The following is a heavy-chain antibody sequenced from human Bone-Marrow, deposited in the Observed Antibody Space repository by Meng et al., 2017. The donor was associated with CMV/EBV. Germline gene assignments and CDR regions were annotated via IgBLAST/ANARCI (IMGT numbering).Heavy chain of an antibody. CDR2: ISYDGSNK. D-gene: IGHD1-26*01. V-gene: IGHV3-30*18. Sequence: TFSSYGMHWFRQAPGKGLEWVAVISYDGSNKYYADSVKGRFTISRDNSKNTLYLQMNSLRAEDTAVYYCAKEAPLRTVGDYWGQGTLVTVSS. CDR3: AKEAPLRTVGDY. J-gene: IGHJ4*02. CDR1: TFSSYG.